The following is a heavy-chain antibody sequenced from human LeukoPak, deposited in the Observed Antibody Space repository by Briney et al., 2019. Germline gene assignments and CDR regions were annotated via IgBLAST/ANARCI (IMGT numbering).Heavy chain of an antibody. CDR3: ARDRFSSTSCPDY. Sequence: PGGSLRLSCAASGFTVSSNYMSWVRQAPGKGLEWVSVIYSGGSTYCADSVKGRFTISRDNSKNTLYLQMNSLRAEDTAVYYCARDRFSSTSCPDYWRQGTLVTVSS. CDR1: GFTVSSNY. J-gene: IGHJ4*02. V-gene: IGHV3-53*01. D-gene: IGHD2-2*01. CDR2: IYSGGST.